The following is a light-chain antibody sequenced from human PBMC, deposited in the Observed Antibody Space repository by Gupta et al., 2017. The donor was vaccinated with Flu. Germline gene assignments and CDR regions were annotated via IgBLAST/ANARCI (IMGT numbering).Light chain of an antibody. J-gene: IGKJ3*01. Sequence: LSLYAAEGDTLTCTASQSVKLNYLSCYYQKRAQPPPLLLFCASTRSTGIPDRFSGSWFGTNFTLPIIRREPEDFAVYYCKQHGSCPFFTFGRGTKVEIK. CDR2: CAS. V-gene: IGKV3-20*01. CDR3: KQHGSCPFFT. CDR1: QSVKLNY.